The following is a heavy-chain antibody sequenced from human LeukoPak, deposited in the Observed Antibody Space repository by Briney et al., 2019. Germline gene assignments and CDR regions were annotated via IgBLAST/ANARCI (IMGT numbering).Heavy chain of an antibody. CDR3: ARVLRPFTYDAFDI. CDR1: GYTFTIYA. Sequence: ASVNVSFKASGYTFTIYAMNWVRQAPGQGLEWMGWINTNTGNPTYAQGFTGRFVFSLDTSVSTAYLQISSLKAEDTAVYYCARVLRPFTYDAFDIWGQGTMVTVSS. J-gene: IGHJ3*02. CDR2: INTNTGNP. D-gene: IGHD3-16*01. V-gene: IGHV7-4-1*02.